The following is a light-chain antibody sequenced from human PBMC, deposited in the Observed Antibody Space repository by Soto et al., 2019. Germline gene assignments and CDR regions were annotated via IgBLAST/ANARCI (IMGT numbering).Light chain of an antibody. J-gene: IGKJ1*01. V-gene: IGKV1-6*01. Sequence: ALPMTQSPSSLSASVGDRVTITCRASQDIRTELGWYQQXXXKAPKLLIYGATTLQSGVPSRFSXXGSGXXFTLTISGLQPEDFATYYCLQDYNYPRTFGQGTKVEVK. CDR1: QDIRTE. CDR2: GAT. CDR3: LQDYNYPRT.